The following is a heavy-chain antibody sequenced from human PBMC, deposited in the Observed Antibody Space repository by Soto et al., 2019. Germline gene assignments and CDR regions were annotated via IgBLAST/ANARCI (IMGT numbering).Heavy chain of an antibody. V-gene: IGHV1-2*02. Sequence: ASVKVACKASGYTFSGHYIHWVRQAPGQGLEWMGWINPNTGGSNYAEKFKGRILMTRDTSIFTTHMRLNRLTSDDTAVYYCERDLIVDGPDHYGMDVWGQMPTCTVS. J-gene: IGHJ6*02. CDR1: GYTFSGHY. CDR3: ERDLIVDGPDHYGMDV. D-gene: IGHD1-26*01. CDR2: INPNTGGS.